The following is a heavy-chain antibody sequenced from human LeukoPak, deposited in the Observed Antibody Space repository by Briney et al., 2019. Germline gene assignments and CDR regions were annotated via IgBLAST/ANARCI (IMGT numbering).Heavy chain of an antibody. Sequence: GRSLRLSCAASGFTFSSYAMHWVRQAPGKGLEWVAVISYDGSNKYYADSVKGRFTISRDNSKNTLYLQMNSLRAEDTAVYYCAKDGEGGDCCEYYFDYWGQGTLVTVSS. CDR1: GFTFSSYA. CDR3: AKDGEGGDCCEYYFDY. CDR2: ISYDGSNK. J-gene: IGHJ4*02. D-gene: IGHD2-21*02. V-gene: IGHV3-30*04.